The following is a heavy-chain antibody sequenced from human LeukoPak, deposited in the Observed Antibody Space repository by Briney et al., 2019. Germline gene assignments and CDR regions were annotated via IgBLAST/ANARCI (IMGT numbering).Heavy chain of an antibody. D-gene: IGHD3-10*01. CDR1: GYSISRGYY. CDR2: IYHTGST. J-gene: IGHJ4*02. Sequence: SEPLSLTCGVSGYSISRGYYWAWIRQPPGKGLEWIGTIYHTGSTYYTPSLGSRVTISVDTSKNEFSLNLNSVTAAGTAVYYCARAGWIITSGIDYWGQGALVTVSS. V-gene: IGHV4-38-2*01. CDR3: ARAGWIITSGIDY.